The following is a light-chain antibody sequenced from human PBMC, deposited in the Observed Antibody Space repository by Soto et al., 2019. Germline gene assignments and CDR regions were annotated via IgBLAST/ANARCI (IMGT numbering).Light chain of an antibody. Sequence: EIVLTQSPGTLSLSPGERATLSCRASQSASSSYLAWYQQKPGQAPRLLIYGASSRATGIPDRFSGSGSGIDFTLTISRLEPEDFAVYYCQQYGGSPLTFGGGTKVEIK. CDR1: QSASSSY. CDR3: QQYGGSPLT. CDR2: GAS. V-gene: IGKV3-20*01. J-gene: IGKJ4*01.